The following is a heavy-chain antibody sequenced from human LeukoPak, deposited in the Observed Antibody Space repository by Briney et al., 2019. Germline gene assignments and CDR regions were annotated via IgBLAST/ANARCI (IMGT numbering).Heavy chain of an antibody. V-gene: IGHV3-48*04. CDR2: ISSSSSTI. CDR3: ARGDEDIVVVPAAMGADY. D-gene: IGHD2-2*01. Sequence: GGSLRLSCAASGFTFSSYSMNWVRQAPGKGLEWVSNISSSSSTIYYADSVKGRFTISRDNAKNSLYLQMNSLRAEDTAVYYCARGDEDIVVVPAAMGADYWGQGTLVTVSS. J-gene: IGHJ4*02. CDR1: GFTFSSYS.